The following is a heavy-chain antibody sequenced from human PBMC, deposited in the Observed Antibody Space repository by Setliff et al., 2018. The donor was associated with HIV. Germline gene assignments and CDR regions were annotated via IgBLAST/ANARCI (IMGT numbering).Heavy chain of an antibody. CDR3: ASLGMGSFGDY. D-gene: IGHD7-27*01. CDR1: GYSVNSDYL. V-gene: IGHV4-38-2*02. Sequence: SETLSLTCTVSGYSVNSDYLWGWFRQPPGKGLEWIGEITPSGDTNYIPSLKSRVTMSLDTSKNQFSLKLSSVTAADTAVYYCASLGMGSFGDYWGQGTLVTVSS. CDR2: ITPSGDT. J-gene: IGHJ4*02.